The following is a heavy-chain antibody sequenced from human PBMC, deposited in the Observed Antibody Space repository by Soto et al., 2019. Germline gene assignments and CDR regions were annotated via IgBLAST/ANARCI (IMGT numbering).Heavy chain of an antibody. CDR3: ARDLDSGYSNWFDP. J-gene: IGHJ5*02. CDR2: VIPFFGTS. D-gene: IGHD3-22*01. V-gene: IGHV1-69*12. CDR1: GGSFSSYA. Sequence: QVQLVQSGAEVKKPGSSVKVSCKASGGSFSSYAVTWVRQAPGQGLEWMGGVIPFFGTSNYAQKFQGRVTITADESTNTVYMELNSLRSEDTAVYYCARDLDSGYSNWFDPWGQGTLVTVSS.